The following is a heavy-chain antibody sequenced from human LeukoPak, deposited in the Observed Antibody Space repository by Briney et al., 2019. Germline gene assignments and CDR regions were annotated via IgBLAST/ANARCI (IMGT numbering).Heavy chain of an antibody. D-gene: IGHD6-13*01. CDR3: ARRGIAAAYH. CDR2: INHSGST. CDR1: GGSFSGYY. J-gene: IGHJ5*02. V-gene: IGHV4-34*01. Sequence: SETLSLTCAVYGGSFSGYYWSWIRQPPGKGLEWIGEINHSGSTNYNPSLKSRVTISVDTSKNQFSLKLSSVTAADTAVYYCARRGIAAAYHWGQGTLVTVSP.